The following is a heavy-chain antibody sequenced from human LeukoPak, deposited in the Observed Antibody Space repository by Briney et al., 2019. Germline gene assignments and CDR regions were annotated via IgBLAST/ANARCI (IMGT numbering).Heavy chain of an antibody. Sequence: PSETLSLTCAVYGGSFSGYYWSWIRQPPGKGLEWIGEMNHSGSTNYNPSLKSRVTISVDTSKNQFSLKLSSVTAADTAVYYCARPVSRRKYYFDYWGQGTLVTVSS. J-gene: IGHJ4*02. CDR3: ARPVSRRKYYFDY. CDR1: GGSFSGYY. D-gene: IGHD1-14*01. V-gene: IGHV4-34*01. CDR2: MNHSGST.